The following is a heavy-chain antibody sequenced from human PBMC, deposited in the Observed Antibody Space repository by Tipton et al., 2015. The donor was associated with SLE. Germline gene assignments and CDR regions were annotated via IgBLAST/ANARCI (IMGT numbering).Heavy chain of an antibody. D-gene: IGHD6-13*01. V-gene: IGHV3-30*04. J-gene: IGHJ6*02. CDR1: GFTFSSYA. CDR2: ISYDGSNK. Sequence: RSLRLSCAASGFTFSSYAMHWVRQAPGKGLEWVAVISYDGSNKYYADPVKGRFTISRDNSKNTLYLQMNSLRAEDTAVYYCASQQLPYYYGMDVWGQGTTVTVS. CDR3: ASQQLPYYYGMDV.